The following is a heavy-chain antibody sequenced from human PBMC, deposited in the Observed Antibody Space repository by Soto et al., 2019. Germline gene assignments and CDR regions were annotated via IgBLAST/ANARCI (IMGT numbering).Heavy chain of an antibody. J-gene: IGHJ4*02. CDR3: AKEYGSTWIDH. CDR2: LSRTGSPI. Sequence: GGSLRLSCAASVFSLRSYSMNWVRQAPGKGLEWIAFLSRTGSPIYYAASVRGRFTISRDTAQGSLYLQMNRLRDEDTAVYYCAKEYGSTWIDHWGQGTPVTVSS. V-gene: IGHV3-48*02. CDR1: VFSLRSYS. D-gene: IGHD6-13*01.